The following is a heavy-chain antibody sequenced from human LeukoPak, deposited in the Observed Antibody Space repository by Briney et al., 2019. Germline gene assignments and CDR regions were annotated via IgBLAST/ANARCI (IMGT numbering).Heavy chain of an antibody. D-gene: IGHD6-13*01. Sequence: ASVKVSCKASGYTFTSYGISWVRQAPGQGLEWMGWISAYNGNTNYAQKLQGRVTMTTDTSTSTAYMELRSLRSDDTAVYYCARDREGKAAEIDGMDVWGQGTTVTVSS. V-gene: IGHV1-18*01. CDR1: GYTFTSYG. CDR2: ISAYNGNT. J-gene: IGHJ6*02. CDR3: ARDREGKAAEIDGMDV.